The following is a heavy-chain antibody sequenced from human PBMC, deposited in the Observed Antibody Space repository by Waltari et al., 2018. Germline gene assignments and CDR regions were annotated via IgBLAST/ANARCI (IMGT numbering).Heavy chain of an antibody. CDR3: ARDQGWPTIPDY. Sequence: EVQLVESGGGLIQPGGSLRLSCAATGFTVSSDYMSWVRQAPGKGLEWISVIHSGGTTYYSDSVKGRFTISRDNSKNTLYLQMNSLRAEDTAVYYCARDQGWPTIPDYWGQGTLVTVSS. CDR1: GFTVSSDY. CDR2: IHSGGTT. D-gene: IGHD2-15*01. J-gene: IGHJ4*02. V-gene: IGHV3-53*01.